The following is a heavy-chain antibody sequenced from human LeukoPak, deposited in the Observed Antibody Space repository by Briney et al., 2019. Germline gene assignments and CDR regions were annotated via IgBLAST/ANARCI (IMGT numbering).Heavy chain of an antibody. Sequence: GGSLRLSCAASELTFSSYALHGVRQAPGKGLEWVAVISYDGSNKYYADSVKGRFTISRDNSKNTLYLQMNSLRAEDTAVYYCATPVGYWGQGTLVTVSS. CDR2: ISYDGSNK. J-gene: IGHJ4*02. V-gene: IGHV3-30*01. CDR3: ATPVGY. D-gene: IGHD2-15*01. CDR1: ELTFSSYA.